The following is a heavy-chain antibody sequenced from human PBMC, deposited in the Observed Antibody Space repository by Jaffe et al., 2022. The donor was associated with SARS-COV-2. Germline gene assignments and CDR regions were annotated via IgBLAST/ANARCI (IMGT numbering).Heavy chain of an antibody. V-gene: IGHV3-15*01. Sequence: EVQLVESGGGLVKPGGSLRLSCAASGFTFSNAWMSWVRQAPGKGLEWVGRIKSKTDGGTTDYAAPVKGRFTISRDDSKNTLYLQMNSLKTEDTAVYYCTTDPYGLAVAGFDYWGQGTLVTVSS. J-gene: IGHJ4*02. D-gene: IGHD6-19*01. CDR2: IKSKTDGGTT. CDR3: TTDPYGLAVAGFDY. CDR1: GFTFSNAW.